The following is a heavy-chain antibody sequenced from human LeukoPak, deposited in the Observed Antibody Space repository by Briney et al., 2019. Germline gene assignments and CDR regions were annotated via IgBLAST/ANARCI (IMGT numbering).Heavy chain of an antibody. D-gene: IGHD2-2*01. J-gene: IGHJ4*02. Sequence: ASVKVSCTASGYTLTTYYMHWVRRAPGQGLEWMGIINPSGGSITYAQKFQGRVTMTRDTSTSTVYMELSNLRSEETAVYYCARSGGPCSSTTCYGFDYWGQGTLVTVSS. CDR3: ARSGGPCSSTTCYGFDY. V-gene: IGHV1-46*01. CDR2: INPSGGSI. CDR1: GYTLTTYY.